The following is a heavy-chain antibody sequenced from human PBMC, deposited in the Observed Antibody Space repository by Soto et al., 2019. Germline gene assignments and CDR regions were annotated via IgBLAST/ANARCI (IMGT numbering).Heavy chain of an antibody. CDR1: GFTFSSYG. Sequence: GGSLRLSCAASGFTFSSYGMHWVRQAPGKGLEWVAVISYDGSNKYYADSVKGRFTISRDNSKNTLYLQMNSLRAEETAVYYCAKDFSPITWPGTTAFDIWGQGTMVTVSS. D-gene: IGHD1-7*01. CDR2: ISYDGSNK. J-gene: IGHJ3*02. CDR3: AKDFSPITWPGTTAFDI. V-gene: IGHV3-30*18.